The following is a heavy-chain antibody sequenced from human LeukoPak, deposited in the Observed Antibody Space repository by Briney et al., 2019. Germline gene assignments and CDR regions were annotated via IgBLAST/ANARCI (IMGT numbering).Heavy chain of an antibody. D-gene: IGHD3-16*02. V-gene: IGHV4-59*08. CDR3: ARCLEVWGSYRPLHWFDP. CDR1: GGSISSYY. J-gene: IGHJ5*02. Sequence: KPSETLSLTCTVSGGSISSYYWSWIRQPPGKGLEWIGSIYHSGSTYYNPSLKSRVTISVDTSKNQFSLKLSSVTAADTAVYYCARCLEVWGSYRPLHWFDPWGQGTLVTVSS. CDR2: IYHSGST.